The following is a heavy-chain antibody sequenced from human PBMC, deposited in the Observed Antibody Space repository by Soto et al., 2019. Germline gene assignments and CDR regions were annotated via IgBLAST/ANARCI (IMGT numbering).Heavy chain of an antibody. D-gene: IGHD6-19*01. CDR1: GGSISSGGYY. CDR3: ARGIAVAGRYFDY. J-gene: IGHJ4*02. V-gene: IGHV4-31*03. Sequence: QVQLQESGPGLVKPSQTLSLTCTVSGGSISSGGYYWSWIRQHPGKGLEWIGYLYYSGSTYYNPSLKSRATISVDTSKNQFSLKLSSVTAADTAVYYCARGIAVAGRYFDYWGQGTLVTVSS. CDR2: LYYSGST.